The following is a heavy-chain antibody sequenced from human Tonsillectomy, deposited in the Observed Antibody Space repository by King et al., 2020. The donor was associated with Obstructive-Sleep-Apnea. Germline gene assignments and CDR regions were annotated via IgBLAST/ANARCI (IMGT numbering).Heavy chain of an antibody. D-gene: IGHD5-24*01. J-gene: IGHJ4*02. CDR1: GFTFSSYG. Sequence: VQLVESGGGVVQPGRSLRLSCAASGFTFSSYGMHWVRQAPGKGLEWVAVISYDGSNKYYADSVKGRFTISRDNSKNTLYLQMNSLRAEDTAVYYCAKGGERWHDPAFDYWGQGTLVTVSS. CDR3: AKGGERWHDPAFDY. V-gene: IGHV3-30*18. CDR2: ISYDGSNK.